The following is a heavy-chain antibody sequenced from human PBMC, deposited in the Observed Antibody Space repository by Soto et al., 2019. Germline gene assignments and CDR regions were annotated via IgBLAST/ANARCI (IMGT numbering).Heavy chain of an antibody. J-gene: IGHJ5*02. V-gene: IGHV4-31*03. CDR2: LYYTGVT. CDR3: ARDLRGRGSGRFDP. Sequence: QVQLQETGPGLVEPSQTLSLTCTLSGDSITSGGYFWTWIRQHPGKGLEWIGCLYYTGVTFYNPSLKSRLTISVDTSKNQSSLNLRSVTAADTAIDYCARDLRGRGSGRFDPWGQGTLVTVSS. CDR1: GDSITSGGYF. D-gene: IGHD3-10*01.